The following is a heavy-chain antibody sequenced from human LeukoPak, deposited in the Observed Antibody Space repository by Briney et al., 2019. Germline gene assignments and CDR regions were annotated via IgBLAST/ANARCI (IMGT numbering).Heavy chain of an antibody. CDR2: ISYDGSNK. CDR3: ATGVTSDSYLFNSYLFNY. D-gene: IGHD4-23*01. CDR1: GFTFSSYG. J-gene: IGHJ4*02. Sequence: GGSLRLSCAASGFTFSSYGMHWVRQAPGKGLEWVAVISYDGSNKYYADSVKGRFTISRDNSKDTLYLQMNSLRAEDTAVYYCATGVTSDSYLFNSYLFNYWGQGTLVTVSS. V-gene: IGHV3-30*03.